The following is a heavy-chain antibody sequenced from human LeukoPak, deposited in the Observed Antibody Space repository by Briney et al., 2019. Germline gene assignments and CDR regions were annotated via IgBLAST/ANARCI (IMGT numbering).Heavy chain of an antibody. CDR2: IYYSGST. D-gene: IGHD5-24*01. J-gene: IGHJ3*02. V-gene: IGHV4-59*01. CDR1: GGSISSYY. Sequence: PETLSLTCTVSGGSISSYYWSWIRQPPGKGLEWIGYIYYSGSTNYNPSLKSRVTISVDTSKNQFSLKLSSVTAADTAVYYCARGPRRDGYNYVHAFDIWGQGTMVTVSS. CDR3: ARGPRRDGYNYVHAFDI.